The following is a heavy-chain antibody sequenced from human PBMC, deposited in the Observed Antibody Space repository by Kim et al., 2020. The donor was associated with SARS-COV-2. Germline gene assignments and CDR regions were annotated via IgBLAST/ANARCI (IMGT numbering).Heavy chain of an antibody. CDR2: IYAAGSKLYADAVKGT. D-gene: IGHD5-12*01. J-gene: IGHJ4*02. CDR3: ARDPQDGYAHFDW. CDR1: GFSVTTYH. Sequence: GESLKISCAASGFSVTTYHMAWVRQVAGKGPEWVSVIYAAGSKLYADAVKGTVYADSVKGRFSISRDTSKNMLYLEMNSLRVADTGVYYCARDPQDGYAHFDWWGQGTLVTVSS. V-gene: IGHV3-53*01.